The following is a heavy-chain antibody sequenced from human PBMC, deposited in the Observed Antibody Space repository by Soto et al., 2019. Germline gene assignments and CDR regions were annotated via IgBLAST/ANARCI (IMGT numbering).Heavy chain of an antibody. J-gene: IGHJ6*02. CDR2: INPNSGGT. CDR1: GFTFSAYY. D-gene: IGHD6-13*01. CDR3: ARSLLDEYSSSWRSAYYGMDV. V-gene: IGHV1-2*02. Sequence: ASVKVSCKASGFTFSAYYIYWVRQAPGRGLEWIGWINPNSGGTNNAQKFQGRVTMTRDTSTSTVYMELSALIPDDTAVYYCARSLLDEYSSSWRSAYYGMDVWGQGTTVTVSS.